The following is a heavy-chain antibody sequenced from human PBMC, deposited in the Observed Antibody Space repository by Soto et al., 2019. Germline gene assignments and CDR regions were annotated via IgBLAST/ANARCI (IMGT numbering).Heavy chain of an antibody. Sequence: PGESLKISCQGSGYSFTDYRITWVRQMPGKGLEWMGRIDPSDSYTNYSPSFQGHVTISADKSISTAYLQWSSLKASDTAMYYCASSGSLGYCSGGSCYAGDAFDIWGQGTMVTVSS. CDR1: GYSFTDYR. J-gene: IGHJ3*02. CDR3: ASSGSLGYCSGGSCYAGDAFDI. D-gene: IGHD2-15*01. V-gene: IGHV5-10-1*01. CDR2: IDPSDSYT.